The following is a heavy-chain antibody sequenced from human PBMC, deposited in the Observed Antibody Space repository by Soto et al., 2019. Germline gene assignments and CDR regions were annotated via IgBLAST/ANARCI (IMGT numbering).Heavy chain of an antibody. CDR3: ARATYYYDSSGYYGYYFDY. CDR2: IYYSGST. Sequence: SETLSLTCTVSGGSISSYYVSWIRQPPGKGLEWIGYIYYSGSTNYNSSLKSRVTISVDTSKNQLSLKLSSVTAADTAVYYCARATYYYDSSGYYGYYFDYWGQGTLVTVSS. V-gene: IGHV4-59*01. CDR1: GGSISSYY. D-gene: IGHD3-22*01. J-gene: IGHJ4*02.